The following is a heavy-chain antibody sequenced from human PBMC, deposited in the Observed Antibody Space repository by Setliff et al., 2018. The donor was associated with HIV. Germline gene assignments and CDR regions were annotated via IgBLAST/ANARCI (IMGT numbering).Heavy chain of an antibody. CDR1: GFTFSDYY. CDR2: ISRSGDYT. CDR3: AREVTSFEAFDL. D-gene: IGHD2-21*02. V-gene: IGHV3-11*05. J-gene: IGHJ3*01. Sequence: NPGGSLRLSCAASGFTFSDYYMSWIRQAPGRGLEWVSYISRSGDYTNYADSVKGRFTISRDNAKNSLYLQMNSLRAEDTAVYYCAREVTSFEAFDLWGQGTTVTVSS.